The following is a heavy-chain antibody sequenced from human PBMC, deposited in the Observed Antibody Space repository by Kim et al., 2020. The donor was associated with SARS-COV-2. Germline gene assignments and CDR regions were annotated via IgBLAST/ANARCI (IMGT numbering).Heavy chain of an antibody. CDR2: IYYSGST. Sequence: SETLSLTCTVSGGSISSSSYYWGWIRQPPGKGLEWIGSIYYSGSTYYNPSLKSRVTISVDTSKNQFSLKLSSVTAADTAVYYCARMIHPGYYDSSGYPPSYDAFDIWGQGTMVTVSS. V-gene: IGHV4-39*07. J-gene: IGHJ3*02. CDR3: ARMIHPGYYDSSGYPPSYDAFDI. CDR1: GGSISSSSYY. D-gene: IGHD3-22*01.